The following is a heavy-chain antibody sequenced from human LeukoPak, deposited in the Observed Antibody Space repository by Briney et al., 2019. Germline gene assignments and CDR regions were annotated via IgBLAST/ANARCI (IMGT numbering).Heavy chain of an antibody. CDR1: GFTVSSNY. V-gene: IGHV4-34*01. CDR2: INHSGST. D-gene: IGHD1-26*01. CDR3: ARASGSYLD. Sequence: GSLRLSCAASGFTVSSNYMSWIRQPPGKGLEWIGEINHSGSTNYNPSLKNRVTISVDTSKNQFSLKLSSVTAADTAVYYCARASGSYLDWGQGTLVTVSS. J-gene: IGHJ4*02.